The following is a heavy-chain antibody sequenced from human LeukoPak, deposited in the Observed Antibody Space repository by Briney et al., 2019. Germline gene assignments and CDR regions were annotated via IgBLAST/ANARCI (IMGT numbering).Heavy chain of an antibody. CDR2: ISGSGGST. Sequence: GGSLRLSCAASGFTFSSYSMNWVRQAPGKGLEWVSAISGSGGSTYYADSVKGRFTISRDNSKNTLYLQMNSLRAEDTAVYYCAKVITIFGVVMTGGYYYGMDVWGQGTTVTVSS. CDR3: AKVITIFGVVMTGGYYYGMDV. V-gene: IGHV3-23*01. J-gene: IGHJ6*02. CDR1: GFTFSSYS. D-gene: IGHD3-3*01.